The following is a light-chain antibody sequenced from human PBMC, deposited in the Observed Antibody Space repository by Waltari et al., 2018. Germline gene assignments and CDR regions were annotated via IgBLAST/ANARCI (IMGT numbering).Light chain of an antibody. V-gene: IGKV3-20*01. CDR1: KSVSRT. J-gene: IGKJ1*01. CDR2: DAS. Sequence: RATLSCRASKSVSRTLAWYQQKPGQAPRLLIYDASIRATGIPDRFSGSGSGTDFSLTIRRLEPEDFAVYYCQKYGTRPATFGQGTKVEIK. CDR3: QKYGTRPAT.